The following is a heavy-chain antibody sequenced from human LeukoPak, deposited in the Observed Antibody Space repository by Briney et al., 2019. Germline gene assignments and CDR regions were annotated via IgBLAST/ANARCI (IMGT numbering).Heavy chain of an antibody. J-gene: IGHJ4*02. Sequence: PGGSLRLSCAASGFTVSSNYMSWVRQAPGKGLEWVSVIYSGGSTYYADSVKGRFTISRDNAENSLYLQMNSLRAEDTAVYYCARDRGWAYYDSSGYDYYFDYWGQGTLVTVSS. D-gene: IGHD3-22*01. CDR2: IYSGGST. V-gene: IGHV3-53*01. CDR3: ARDRGWAYYDSSGYDYYFDY. CDR1: GFTVSSNY.